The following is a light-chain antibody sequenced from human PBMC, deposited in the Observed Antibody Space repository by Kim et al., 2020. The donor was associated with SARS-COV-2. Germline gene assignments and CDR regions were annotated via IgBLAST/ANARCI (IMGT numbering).Light chain of an antibody. J-gene: IGKJ2*01. Sequence: DIQMTQSPSSLSASARDTVTITCRASRGISNYLAWYQQKPGNAPNLLIHSASTLQSGVPSRFSGSGSGTEFTLTITSLQPEDVATYYCQESTGAPYTFGQGTKLEIK. CDR2: SAS. V-gene: IGKV1-27*01. CDR1: RGISNY. CDR3: QESTGAPYT.